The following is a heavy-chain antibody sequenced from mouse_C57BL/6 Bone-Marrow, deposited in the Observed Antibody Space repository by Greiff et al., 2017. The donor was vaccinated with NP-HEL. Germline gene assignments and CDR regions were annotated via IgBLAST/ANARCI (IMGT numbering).Heavy chain of an antibody. CDR3: ASWGGSSSYWYFDV. V-gene: IGHV1-72*01. CDR1: GYTFTSYW. D-gene: IGHD1-1*01. Sequence: VQLQQPGAELVKPGASVKLSCKASGYTFTSYWMHWVKQRPGRGLEWIGRIDPNSGGTKYNEKFKSKATLTVDKPSSTTYMQLSSLTSEDSAVSYCASWGGSSSYWYFDVWGTGTTVTVTS. CDR2: IDPNSGGT. J-gene: IGHJ1*03.